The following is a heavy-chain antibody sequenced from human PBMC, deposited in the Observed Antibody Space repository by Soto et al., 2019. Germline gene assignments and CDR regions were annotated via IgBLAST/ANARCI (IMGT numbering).Heavy chain of an antibody. D-gene: IGHD3-16*01. CDR2: ISAYNGNT. CDR1: GYTFTNFG. Sequence: QVQLVQSGAEVKKPGASVKVSCKASGYTFTNFGISWVRQAPGQGLEWMGWISAYNGNTNYAQKFQGRVTMTTDTSTSTAYREVRSLRFDDTAGYYGARGGTPIDYWGQGTLVTVSS. J-gene: IGHJ4*02. V-gene: IGHV1-18*01. CDR3: ARGGTPIDY.